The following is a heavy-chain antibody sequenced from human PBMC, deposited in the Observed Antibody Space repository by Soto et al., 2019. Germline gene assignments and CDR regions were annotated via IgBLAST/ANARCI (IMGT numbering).Heavy chain of an antibody. CDR1: GFTFSSYA. Sequence: GGSLRLSCAASGFTFSSYAMSWVRQAPGKGLEWVSAISGSGGSTYYADSVKGRFTISRDNSKNTLYLQLNSLRAEDTAVYYCAKQGVPRGSCWFDSWGKGALVTVSS. CDR2: ISGSGGST. V-gene: IGHV3-23*01. CDR3: AKQGVPRGSCWFDS. J-gene: IGHJ5*01. D-gene: IGHD2-8*01.